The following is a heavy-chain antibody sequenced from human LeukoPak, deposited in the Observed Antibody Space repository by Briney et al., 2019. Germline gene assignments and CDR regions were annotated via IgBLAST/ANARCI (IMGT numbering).Heavy chain of an antibody. J-gene: IGHJ4*02. CDR2: ISSSSSYI. Sequence: GGSLRLSCAASGFTFSSYSMNWVRQAPGMGLEWVSSISSSSSYIYYADSVKGRFTISRDNAKNSLYLQMNSLRAEDTAVYYCARVAVTEYYFDYWGQGTLVTVSS. CDR1: GFTFSSYS. D-gene: IGHD2-21*02. CDR3: ARVAVTEYYFDY. V-gene: IGHV3-21*01.